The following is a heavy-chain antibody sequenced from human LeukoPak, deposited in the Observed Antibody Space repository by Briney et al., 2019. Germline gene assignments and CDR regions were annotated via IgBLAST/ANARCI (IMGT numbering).Heavy chain of an antibody. J-gene: IGHJ4*02. Sequence: SETLSLTCTVSGGSISSGSYYWSWIRQPAGKGLEWIGRIYTSGSTNYNPSLKSRVTISVDTSKNQFSLKLSSVTAADTAVYYCAVVPAARDDYWGQGTLVTVSS. D-gene: IGHD2-2*01. CDR2: IYTSGST. V-gene: IGHV4-61*02. CDR1: GGSISSGSYY. CDR3: AVVPAARDDY.